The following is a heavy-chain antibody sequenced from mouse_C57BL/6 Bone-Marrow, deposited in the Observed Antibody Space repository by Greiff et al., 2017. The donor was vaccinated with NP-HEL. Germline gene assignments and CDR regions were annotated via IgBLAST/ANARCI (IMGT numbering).Heavy chain of an antibody. CDR1: GFNIKDDY. V-gene: IGHV14-4*01. Sequence: VQLKQSGAELVRPGASVKLSCTASGFNIKDDYMHWVKQRPEQGLEWIGWIDPENGDTEYASKFQGKATITADTSSNTAYLQLSSLTSEDTAVDYCTTEEYYAMDYWGQGTSVTVSS. CDR3: TTEEYYAMDY. J-gene: IGHJ4*01. CDR2: IDPENGDT.